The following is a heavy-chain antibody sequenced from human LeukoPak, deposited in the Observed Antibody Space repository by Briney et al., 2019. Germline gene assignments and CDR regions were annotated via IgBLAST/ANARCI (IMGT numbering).Heavy chain of an antibody. CDR3: AIENDYGVYAGAFDI. D-gene: IGHD4-17*01. Sequence: ASVKVSCKASGYSFTNYGFSWVRQAPGQGLEWMGWVSGYNGHTKYAQNLQGRVTMTRDTSTGTVYMELRSLRSDDTAVYYCAIENDYGVYAGAFDIWGQGTMVTVSA. CDR2: VSGYNGHT. J-gene: IGHJ3*02. CDR1: GYSFTNYG. V-gene: IGHV1-18*01.